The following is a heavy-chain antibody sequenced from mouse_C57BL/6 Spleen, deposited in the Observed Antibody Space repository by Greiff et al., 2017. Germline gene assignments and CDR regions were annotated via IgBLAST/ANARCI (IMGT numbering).Heavy chain of an antibody. Sequence: QVQLQQSGAELVRPGTSVKVSCKASGYAFTNYLIEWVKQRPGQGLEWIGVINPGSGGTNYTEKFKGKATLTADKSSSTAYMQLSSLTSEDSAVYFCARWGGYYAMDYWGQGTSVTVSS. J-gene: IGHJ4*01. CDR2: INPGSGGT. CDR1: GYAFTNYL. V-gene: IGHV1-54*01. CDR3: ARWGGYYAMDY.